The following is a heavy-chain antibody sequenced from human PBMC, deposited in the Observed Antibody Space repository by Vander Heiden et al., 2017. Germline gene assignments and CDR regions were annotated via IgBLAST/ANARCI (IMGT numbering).Heavy chain of an antibody. CDR1: GFTFDDYA. CDR3: AKSDLSVLMVYAILDY. CDR2: ISWNSGSI. Sequence: LSCAASGFTFDDYAMHWVRQAPGKGLEWVSGISWNSGSIGYADSVKGRFTISRDNAKNSLYLQMNSLRAEDTALYYCAKSDLSVLMVYAILDYWGQGTLVTVSS. J-gene: IGHJ4*02. D-gene: IGHD2-8*01. V-gene: IGHV3-9*01.